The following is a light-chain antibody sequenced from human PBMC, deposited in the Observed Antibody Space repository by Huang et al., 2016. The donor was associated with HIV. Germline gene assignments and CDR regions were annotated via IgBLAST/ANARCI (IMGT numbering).Light chain of an antibody. Sequence: EIVLTQSPGTLSLSPGERATLSCRASQSVSSNYLAWYQQKPGQPPRLLICGASSRTTGIPHRFSGSGSGTDFTLTISRLEPEDFAVYYCQHYGSSPPYTFGQGTKLEIK. J-gene: IGKJ2*01. CDR3: QHYGSSPPYT. CDR1: QSVSSNY. CDR2: GAS. V-gene: IGKV3-20*01.